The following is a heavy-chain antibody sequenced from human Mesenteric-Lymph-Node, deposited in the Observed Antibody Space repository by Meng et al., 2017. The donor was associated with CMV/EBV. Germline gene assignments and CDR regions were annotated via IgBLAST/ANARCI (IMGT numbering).Heavy chain of an antibody. Sequence: GGSLRLSCAASGFTFSSYWMSWVRQAPGKGLEWVSFISGSSATIHYADSVKGRFTISRDNTKNSVYLQMNNLTAEDAAVYYCARDRGALVAFSPIGYWGQGTLVTVSS. CDR3: ARDRGALVAFSPIGY. J-gene: IGHJ4*02. D-gene: IGHD2-8*02. CDR1: GFTFSSYW. CDR2: ISGSSATI. V-gene: IGHV3-48*04.